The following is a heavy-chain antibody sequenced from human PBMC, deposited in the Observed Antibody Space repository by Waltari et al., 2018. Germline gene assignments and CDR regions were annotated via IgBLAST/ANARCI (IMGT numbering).Heavy chain of an antibody. CDR3: ASQSTTLFDY. CDR1: GITCRRFG. CDR2: IWHDGSNE. V-gene: IGHV3-33*01. Sequence: QVPLVESGGGVVQPGRSVRPSCAESGITCRRFGMHWVHQAPGKGLEWVAVIWHDGSNEYYVDSVKGRFTISRYNSKNTLYLQMNSLGAEDSAVYYCASQSTTLFDYWGQGTLVTVSS. J-gene: IGHJ4*02. D-gene: IGHD2-15*01.